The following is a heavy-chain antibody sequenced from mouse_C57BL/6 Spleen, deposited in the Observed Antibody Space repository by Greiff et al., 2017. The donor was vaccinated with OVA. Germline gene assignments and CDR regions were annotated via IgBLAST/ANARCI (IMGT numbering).Heavy chain of an antibody. Sequence: VQLQQPGAELVRPGSSVKLSCKASGYTFTSYWMDWVKQRPGQGLEWIGNIYPSDSETHYNQKFKDKATLTVDKSSSTAYMQLSSLTSEDSAVYYCAREQLRLFDYWGQGTTLTVSS. V-gene: IGHV1-61*01. D-gene: IGHD3-2*02. CDR2: IYPSDSET. J-gene: IGHJ2*01. CDR3: AREQLRLFDY. CDR1: GYTFTSYW.